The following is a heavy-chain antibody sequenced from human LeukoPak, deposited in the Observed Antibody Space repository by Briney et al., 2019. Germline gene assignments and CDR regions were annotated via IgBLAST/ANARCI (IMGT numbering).Heavy chain of an antibody. J-gene: IGHJ6*03. V-gene: IGHV5-51*01. CDR1: GHSFTNYW. CDR2: IYPRDSDT. Sequence: GESLKISCKDSGHSFTNYWFGWVRQMPGKGLEWMGIIYPRDSDTRYSPSFQGQVNISADKSISTAYLQWSSLKASDTAMSYYARRRSHSPSYYYIDVWGEGTMVTVSS. CDR3: ARRRSHSPSYYYIDV.